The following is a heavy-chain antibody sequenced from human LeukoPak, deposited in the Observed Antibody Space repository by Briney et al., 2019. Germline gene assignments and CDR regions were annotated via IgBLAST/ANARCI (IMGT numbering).Heavy chain of an antibody. Sequence: ASVRVSCKASGYTFTSYDINWVRQAPGQGLEWMGWMNPNSGKKAYAQTFQGRVTMPRNTSISTAYMVLSSLRSEDTAVYYCARAGGYCGRISCPYYFDYWGQGSLVAVSS. V-gene: IGHV1-8*01. J-gene: IGHJ4*02. CDR2: MNPNSGKK. D-gene: IGHD2-15*01. CDR1: GYTFTSYD. CDR3: ARAGGYCGRISCPYYFDY.